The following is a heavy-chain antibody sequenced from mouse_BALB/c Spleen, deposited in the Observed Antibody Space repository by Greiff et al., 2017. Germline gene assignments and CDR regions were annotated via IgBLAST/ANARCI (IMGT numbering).Heavy chain of an antibody. Sequence: EVQVVESGGGLVQPGGSRKLSCAASGFTFSSFGMHWVRQAPEKGLEWVAYISSGSSTIYYADTVKGRFTISRDNPKNTLFLQMTSLRSEDTAMYYCAREGYGNYEDAMDYWGQGTSVTVSS. CDR2: ISSGSSTI. J-gene: IGHJ4*01. CDR1: GFTFSSFG. D-gene: IGHD2-10*02. V-gene: IGHV5-17*02. CDR3: AREGYGNYEDAMDY.